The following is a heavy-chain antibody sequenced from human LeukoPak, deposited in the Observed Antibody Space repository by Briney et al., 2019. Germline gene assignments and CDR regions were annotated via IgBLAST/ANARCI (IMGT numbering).Heavy chain of an antibody. V-gene: IGHV3-33*08. CDR2: IWCGGSNK. D-gene: IGHD5-18*01. CDR1: GFTFSIYD. J-gene: IGHJ5*02. CDR3: ARGGRGYSYS. Sequence: GGSLRLSCEASGFTFSIYDMYWVRQAPGKGLEWVAVIWCGGSNKYYADSVKGRFTISRDNAKNSLYLQMNSLRVEDTAVYYCARGGRGYSYSWGQGTLVTVSS.